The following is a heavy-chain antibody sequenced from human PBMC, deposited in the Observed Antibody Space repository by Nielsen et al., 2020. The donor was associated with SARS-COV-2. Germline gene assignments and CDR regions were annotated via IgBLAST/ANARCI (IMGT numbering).Heavy chain of an antibody. CDR2: INAGNGNT. Sequence: ASVKVSCKSSGYTFTTNAIHWVRQAPGQRLEWMGWINAGNGNTKYSQKFQGRVTITRDTSASTAYMELSSLRSEDTAVYYCARDRSGYYSDYFDYWGQGTLVTVSS. D-gene: IGHD3-22*01. J-gene: IGHJ4*02. CDR3: ARDRSGYYSDYFDY. CDR1: GYTFTTNA. V-gene: IGHV1-3*01.